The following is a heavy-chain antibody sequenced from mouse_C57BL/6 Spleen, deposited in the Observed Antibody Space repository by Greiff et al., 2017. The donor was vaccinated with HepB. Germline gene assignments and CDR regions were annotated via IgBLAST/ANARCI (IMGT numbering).Heavy chain of an antibody. D-gene: IGHD2-5*01. CDR1: GYTFTSYW. Sequence: QVQLQQSGAELVKPGASVKLSCKASGYTFTSYWMQWVKQRPGQGLEWIGEIDPSDSYTNYNQKFKGKATLTVDTSSSTAYMQLSSLTSEDSAVYYCARRSSNYAWFAYWGQGTLVTVSA. J-gene: IGHJ3*01. V-gene: IGHV1-50*01. CDR2: IDPSDSYT. CDR3: ARRSSNYAWFAY.